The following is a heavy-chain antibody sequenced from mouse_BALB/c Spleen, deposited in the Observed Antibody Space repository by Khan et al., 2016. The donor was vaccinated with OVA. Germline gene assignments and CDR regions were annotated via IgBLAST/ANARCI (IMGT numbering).Heavy chain of an antibody. CDR3: ARQPSYYEWSAMDF. CDR1: GFTFSSYG. Sequence: EVELVESGGDLVKPGGSLKLSCAASGFTFSSYGMSWVRQTPDKRLEWVAAISSGGTYTYSPDSLKARFTISRDNAKNTLYLQMSSLKSEDTEIYYVARQPSYYEWSAMDFWGQGTSVTVSS. CDR2: ISSGGTYT. D-gene: IGHD2-12*01. J-gene: IGHJ4*01. V-gene: IGHV5-6*01.